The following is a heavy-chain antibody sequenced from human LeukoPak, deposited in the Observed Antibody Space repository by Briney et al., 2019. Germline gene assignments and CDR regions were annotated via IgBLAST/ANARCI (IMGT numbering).Heavy chain of an antibody. CDR3: ASALPKGGWFDP. J-gene: IGHJ5*02. Sequence: ASVKGSCKASGYTFTGYYMHWVREAPGQGLEWMGWINPNSGGTNYAQKFQGRVTMTRDTSISTAYMELSRLRSDDTAVYYCASALPKGGWFDPWGQGTLVTVSS. V-gene: IGHV1-2*02. CDR2: INPNSGGT. D-gene: IGHD2-15*01. CDR1: GYTFTGYY.